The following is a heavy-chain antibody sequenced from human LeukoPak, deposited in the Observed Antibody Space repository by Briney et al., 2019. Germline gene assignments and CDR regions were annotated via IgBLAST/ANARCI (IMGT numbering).Heavy chain of an antibody. V-gene: IGHV3-20*04. CDR3: ARGYDHGPIDM. J-gene: IGHJ3*02. CDR2: INRNGGST. Sequence: GGSLRLSCEASGATFGDYGMNWVRQARGKGLEWVSGINRNGGSTGYADSVKGRFTISRDNVKNSLYLQMNSLRADDTALYFCARGYDHGPIDMWGQGTMVTVSS. D-gene: IGHD3-16*01. CDR1: GATFGDYG.